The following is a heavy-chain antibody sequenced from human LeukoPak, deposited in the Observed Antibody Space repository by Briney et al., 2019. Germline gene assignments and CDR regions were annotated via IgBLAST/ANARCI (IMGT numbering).Heavy chain of an antibody. V-gene: IGHV3-23*01. J-gene: IGHJ6*02. CDR1: GFIFSNSV. CDR2: ISGSGNST. Sequence: PGGSLRLSCAASGFIFSNSVMSWVRQAPGKGLEWVSSISGSGNSTYFADSVKGRFTISRDNSKNTLYLQMNSLRAEDTAVYYCTRDLMDYGVSTGLHHYYMDVWGQGTTVTVSS. CDR3: TRDLMDYGVSTGLHHYYMDV. D-gene: IGHD3-9*01.